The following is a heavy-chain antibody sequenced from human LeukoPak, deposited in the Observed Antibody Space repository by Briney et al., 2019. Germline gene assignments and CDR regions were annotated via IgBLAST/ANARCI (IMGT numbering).Heavy chain of an antibody. J-gene: IGHJ5*02. Sequence: PGGSLRLSCAASGFTFRDYGMHWVRQAPGKGLEWVAVLSYDGSHKSYADSVKGRFSISRDNSKNTLYLQMNSLRAEDTAVYYCAGEGPYGDYRINNWFDPWGQGTLVTVSS. V-gene: IGHV3-30*03. CDR1: GFTFRDYG. CDR3: AGEGPYGDYRINNWFDP. CDR2: LSYDGSHK. D-gene: IGHD4-17*01.